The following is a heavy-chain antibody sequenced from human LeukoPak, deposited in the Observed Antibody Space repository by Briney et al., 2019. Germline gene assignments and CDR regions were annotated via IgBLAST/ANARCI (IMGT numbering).Heavy chain of an antibody. CDR3: ARDLDYGDPLDY. CDR1: GFVFRNYF. J-gene: IGHJ4*02. CDR2: ISSSSSYI. Sequence: GSLRLSCAASGFVFRNYFMSWVRQAPGKGLEWVSSISSSSSYIYYADSVKGRFTISRDNAKNSLYLQMNSLRAEDTAVYYCARDLDYGDPLDYWGRGTLVTVSS. D-gene: IGHD4-17*01. V-gene: IGHV3-21*01.